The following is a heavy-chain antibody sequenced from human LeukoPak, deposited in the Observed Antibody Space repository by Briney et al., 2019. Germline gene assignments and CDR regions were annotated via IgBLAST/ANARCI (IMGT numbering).Heavy chain of an antibody. Sequence: GASLKISCKGSGYRFTSYWIGWVRQMPGKGLEWMGIIYPGDSDTRYSPSFQGQVTISADKSISTAYLQWSSLKASDTAMYYCARTRYYGSSYNYMDVWGKGTTVTVSS. CDR2: IYPGDSDT. D-gene: IGHD3-10*01. CDR3: ARTRYYGSSYNYMDV. J-gene: IGHJ6*03. V-gene: IGHV5-51*01. CDR1: GYRFTSYW.